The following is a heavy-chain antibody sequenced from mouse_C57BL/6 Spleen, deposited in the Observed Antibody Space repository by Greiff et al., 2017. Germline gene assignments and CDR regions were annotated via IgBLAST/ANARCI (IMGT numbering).Heavy chain of an antibody. V-gene: IGHV1-80*01. CDR2: IYPGDGDT. J-gene: IGHJ1*03. Sequence: QVQLQQSGAELVKPGASVKISCKASGYAFSSYWMNWVKQRPGKGLEWIGQIYPGDGDTNYNGKFKGKATLTADKSSSTAYMQLSSLTSEDSAVYFCARGDYDYDEPYWYFDVWGTGTTVTVSS. CDR1: GYAFSSYW. CDR3: ARGDYDYDEPYWYFDV. D-gene: IGHD2-4*01.